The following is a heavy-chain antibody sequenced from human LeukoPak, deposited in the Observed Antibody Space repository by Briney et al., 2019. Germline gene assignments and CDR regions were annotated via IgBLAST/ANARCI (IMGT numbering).Heavy chain of an antibody. CDR2: INAGNGNT. Sequence: GASVKVSCKASRYTFTSYAMHWVRPAPGQRLEWMGWINAGNGNTKYSQKFQGRVTITRDTSASTAYMELSSLRSEDTAVYYCARDSYTYYYGSGSYYFFGWFDPWGQGTLVTVSS. D-gene: IGHD3-10*01. V-gene: IGHV1-3*01. CDR3: ARDSYTYYYGSGSYYFFGWFDP. J-gene: IGHJ5*02. CDR1: RYTFTSYA.